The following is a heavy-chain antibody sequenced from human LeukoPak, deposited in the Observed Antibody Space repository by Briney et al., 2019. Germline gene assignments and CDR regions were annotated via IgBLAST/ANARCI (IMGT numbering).Heavy chain of an antibody. V-gene: IGHV4-59*01. D-gene: IGHD6-19*01. J-gene: IGHJ4*02. CDR2: IYHSVDT. CDR1: GGSISSYY. Sequence: SETLSLTCTVSGGSISSYYWSWIRQPPGKGLEWIGYIYHSVDTKYNASLKSRVTISVDTYKSQFSLKLSSVTAADTAVYYCARGGPNSSGWRIDYWGQGTLVTVSS. CDR3: ARGGPNSSGWRIDY.